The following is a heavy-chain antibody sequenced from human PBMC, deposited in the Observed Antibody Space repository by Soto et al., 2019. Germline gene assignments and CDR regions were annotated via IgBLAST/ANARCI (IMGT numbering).Heavy chain of an antibody. Sequence: KTSETLSLTCAVYGGSFSGYYWSWIRQPPGKGLEWIGEINHSGSTNYNPSLKSRVTISVDTSKNQFSLKLSSVTAADTAVYYCARGGIAVAGTGPYFDYWGQGTLVTVSS. CDR2: INHSGST. V-gene: IGHV4-34*01. J-gene: IGHJ4*02. CDR1: GGSFSGYY. CDR3: ARGGIAVAGTGPYFDY. D-gene: IGHD6-19*01.